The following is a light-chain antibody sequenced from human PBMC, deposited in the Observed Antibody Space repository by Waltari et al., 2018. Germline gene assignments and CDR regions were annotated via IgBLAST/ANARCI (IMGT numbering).Light chain of an antibody. J-gene: IGLJ3*02. CDR3: SSYTTSSTRV. Sequence: QSALTQPASVSGSPGQSITISCTGTSSDVGGYNYVSWYQQHPGNAPKLIVYDVSTRPSGVSDRFSGSQSGNAASLTISGLQAEDEADYYCSSYTTSSTRVFGGGTKLTVL. CDR1: SSDVGGYNY. CDR2: DVS. V-gene: IGLV2-14*03.